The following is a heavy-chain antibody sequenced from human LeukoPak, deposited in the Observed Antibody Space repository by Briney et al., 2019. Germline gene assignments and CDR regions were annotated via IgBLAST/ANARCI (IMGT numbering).Heavy chain of an antibody. CDR2: IWYDGSNK. CDR3: ARDYCSGGSCYSFDY. CDR1: GFTFSSYG. Sequence: GGSLRLSCAASGFTFSSYGMHWVRQAPGKGLEGVAVIWYDGSNKYYADSVKGRFTISRDNSKNTLYLQMNSLRAEDTAVYYCARDYCSGGSCYSFDYWGQGTLVTVSS. V-gene: IGHV3-33*01. D-gene: IGHD2-15*01. J-gene: IGHJ4*02.